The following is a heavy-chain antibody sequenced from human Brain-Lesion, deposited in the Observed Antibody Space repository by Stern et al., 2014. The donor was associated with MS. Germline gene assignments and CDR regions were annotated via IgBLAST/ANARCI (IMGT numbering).Heavy chain of an antibody. D-gene: IGHD3-3*01. CDR1: GFIFMNFA. Sequence: EMQLVESGGGLVQPGGSLRLSCEASGFIFMNFALSWVRQAPGKGLEWVSDISGGDGSTYYADSAKGRFTISRDNSKNMLYLQMNSLRAEDTAVYYCAKVIRYFDFWSGHRFDSWGQGTLVTVSS. J-gene: IGHJ4*02. CDR2: ISGGDGST. CDR3: AKVIRYFDFWSGHRFDS. V-gene: IGHV3-23*04.